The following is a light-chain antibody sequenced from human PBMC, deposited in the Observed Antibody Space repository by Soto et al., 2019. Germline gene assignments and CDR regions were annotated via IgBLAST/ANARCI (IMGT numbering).Light chain of an antibody. CDR1: QSVSNN. J-gene: IGKJ5*01. CDR3: QQYNSGPPIT. CDR2: GAS. V-gene: IGKV3D-15*01. Sequence: DIVITQSPDTLCGSPGERATLSCRASQSVSNNYLAWYQQKPGQAPRLLIYGASSRATGIPGRFSGSGSGTDFTLTISSLQSEDFAVYYCQQYNSGPPITFGQGTRLEIK.